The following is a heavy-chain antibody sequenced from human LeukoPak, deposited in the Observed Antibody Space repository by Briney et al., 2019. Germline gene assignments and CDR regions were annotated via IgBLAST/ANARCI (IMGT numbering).Heavy chain of an antibody. D-gene: IGHD4-23*01. Sequence: PGGSLRLSCAASGFTFSDHYMDWVRQAPGKGLEWVAVISYDGSNKYYADSVKGRFTISRDNSKNTLYLQMNSLRAEDTAVYYCARDSTTVVTAGLDYWGQGTLVTVSS. CDR2: ISYDGSNK. J-gene: IGHJ4*02. CDR3: ARDSTTVVTAGLDY. CDR1: GFTFSDHY. V-gene: IGHV3-30-3*01.